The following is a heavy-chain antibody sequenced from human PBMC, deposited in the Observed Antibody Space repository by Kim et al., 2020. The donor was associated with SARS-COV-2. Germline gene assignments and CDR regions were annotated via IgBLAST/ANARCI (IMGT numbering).Heavy chain of an antibody. Sequence: ASVKVSCKVSGYTLTELSMHWVRQAPGKGLEWMGGFDPEDGETIYAQKFQGRVTMTEDTSTDTAYMELSSLRSEDTAVYYCATVDCSSTSCGWFDPWGQGTLVTVSS. V-gene: IGHV1-24*01. J-gene: IGHJ5*02. CDR1: GYTLTELS. CDR2: FDPEDGET. CDR3: ATVDCSSTSCGWFDP. D-gene: IGHD2-2*01.